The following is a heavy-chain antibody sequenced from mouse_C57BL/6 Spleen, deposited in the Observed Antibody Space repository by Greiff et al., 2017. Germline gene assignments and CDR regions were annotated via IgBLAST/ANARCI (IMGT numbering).Heavy chain of an antibody. Sequence: QVQLKESGPELVKPGASVKISCKASGYAFSSSWMNWVKQRPGKGLEWIGRIYPGDGDTNYNGKFKGKATLTADKSSSTAYMQLSSLASEDSAVYLCAGRDYINYDYWGQGTTLTVSS. CDR3: AGRDYINYDY. CDR1: GYAFSSSW. D-gene: IGHD2-5*01. CDR2: IYPGDGDT. V-gene: IGHV1-82*01. J-gene: IGHJ2*01.